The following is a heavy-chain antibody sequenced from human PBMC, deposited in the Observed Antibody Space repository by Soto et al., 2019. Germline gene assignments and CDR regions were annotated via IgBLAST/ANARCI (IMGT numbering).Heavy chain of an antibody. CDR2: IYHSGST. V-gene: IGHV4-30-2*01. CDR1: GGSISSGGYS. Sequence: QLQLQESGSGLVKPSQSLSLTYAVSGGSISSGGYSWSWIRQPPGKGLEWIGYIYHSGSTYYNPSLQSRVTISVDRSTNQFSLKPSSVTAADTAVYYCARGSDFWSVYYFDYWGQGTLVTVSS. J-gene: IGHJ4*02. D-gene: IGHD3-3*01. CDR3: ARGSDFWSVYYFDY.